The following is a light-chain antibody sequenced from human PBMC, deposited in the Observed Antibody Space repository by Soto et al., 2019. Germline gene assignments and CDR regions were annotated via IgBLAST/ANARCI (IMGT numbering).Light chain of an antibody. CDR2: AAS. V-gene: IGKV1-12*01. J-gene: IGKJ3*01. Sequence: DILMTQSPSSVSASVGDRVTITCRASQALSSWLAWYQHKPGKAPNLLIYAASSLQSGVPSRFNGSASGTDFTLTISSLQLEDFATYYCQQGNSFPCIFTFGAGPKVDIK. CDR3: QQGNSFPCIFT. CDR1: QALSSW.